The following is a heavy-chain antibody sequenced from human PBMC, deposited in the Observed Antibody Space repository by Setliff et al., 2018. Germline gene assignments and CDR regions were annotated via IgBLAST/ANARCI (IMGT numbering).Heavy chain of an antibody. CDR3: ARARGSGARAFDI. CDR2: ISAAGGDA. V-gene: IGHV1-3*01. Sequence: ASVKVSCKASGNRFTDYNLHWVRQAPGQGLEWMGWISAAGGDAKYSQKFQDRVTITRDTSATTAYIGLSSLRSEDTAVYYCARARGSGARAFDIWGQGTMVTVSS. CDR1: GNRFTDYN. J-gene: IGHJ3*02. D-gene: IGHD1-26*01.